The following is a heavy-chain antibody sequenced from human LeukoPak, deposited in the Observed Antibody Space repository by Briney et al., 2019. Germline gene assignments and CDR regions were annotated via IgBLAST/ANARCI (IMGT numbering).Heavy chain of an antibody. J-gene: IGHJ4*02. CDR2: INPNSGGT. V-gene: IGHV1-2*02. CDR1: GYTFTCYY. CDR3: ARAPVSYYYDSSPFDY. D-gene: IGHD3-22*01. Sequence: ASVKVSCKASGYTFTCYYMHWVRQAPGQGLEWMGWINPNSGGTNYAQKFQGRVTMTRDTSISTAYMELSRLRSDDTAVYYCARAPVSYYYDSSPFDYWGQGTPGHRLL.